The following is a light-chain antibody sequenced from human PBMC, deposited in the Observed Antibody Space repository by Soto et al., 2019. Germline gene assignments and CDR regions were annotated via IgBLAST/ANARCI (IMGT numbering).Light chain of an antibody. Sequence: DIQMTQSPSTLSASVGDRVTITCRASQSISSWLAWYQQKPGKAPKLQIYKASSLESGVPSRFSGSGSGTEFTLTISSLQPDDFATYYCQQYNTYSGTFGPGTKVDIK. V-gene: IGKV1-5*03. J-gene: IGKJ3*01. CDR1: QSISSW. CDR2: KAS. CDR3: QQYNTYSGT.